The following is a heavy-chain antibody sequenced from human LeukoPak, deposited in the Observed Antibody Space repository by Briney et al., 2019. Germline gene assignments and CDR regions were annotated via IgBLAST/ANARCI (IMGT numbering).Heavy chain of an antibody. D-gene: IGHD3-16*01. Sequence: PGGSLRLSCAASGFTFSNYWMHWVRQAPGKGLVWVSRLNSDGSSTNYADSVKGRFTISRDNAKNTLYLQMNSLRDEDTAVFYCVRSRYDYIWGIDYWGQGALVTISS. V-gene: IGHV3-74*01. J-gene: IGHJ4*02. CDR3: VRSRYDYIWGIDY. CDR2: LNSDGSST. CDR1: GFTFSNYW.